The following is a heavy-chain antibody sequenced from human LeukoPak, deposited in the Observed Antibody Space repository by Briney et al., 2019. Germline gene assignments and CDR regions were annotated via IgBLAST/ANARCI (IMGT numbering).Heavy chain of an antibody. Sequence: ASVKVACKASGYTFSSNGISWVRQAPGQGLEWMGRISACDDNTNYAQRFQGRVTMTTDTSTSTAYMELRSLTSDDTAVYYCARDLFAGGYGYVGPFEYWGQGTLVTVSS. CDR1: GYTFSSNG. D-gene: IGHD5-18*01. CDR3: ARDLFAGGYGYVGPFEY. V-gene: IGHV1-18*04. J-gene: IGHJ4*02. CDR2: ISACDDNT.